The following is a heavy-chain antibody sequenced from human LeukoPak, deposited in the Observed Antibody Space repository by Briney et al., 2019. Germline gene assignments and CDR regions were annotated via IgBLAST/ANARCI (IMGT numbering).Heavy chain of an antibody. D-gene: IGHD1-7*01. CDR3: ARGNWNYASFWFDP. CDR1: GGYISSYY. V-gene: IGHV4-59*01. J-gene: IGHJ5*02. Sequence: PSETLSLTCTVSGGYISSYYWSWIRQPPGKGLEWIGYISYSGSTNYNPSLKSRVSISVETSKNQFSLKLSSVTAADTAVYYCARGNWNYASFWFDPWGQGTLVTVSS. CDR2: ISYSGST.